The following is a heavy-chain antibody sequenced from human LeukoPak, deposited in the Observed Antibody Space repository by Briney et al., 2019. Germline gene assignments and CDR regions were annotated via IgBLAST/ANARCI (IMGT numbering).Heavy chain of an antibody. D-gene: IGHD5-18*01. Sequence: SETLSLTCTVSGGAISSGGYYWSWIRQHPGKGLEWIGYIYNSGSTYYNPSLKSRVTISVDTSMNQFSLKLSSVSAADTAVYYCAGTGSYGFSPDYWGQGTLVTVSS. CDR2: IYNSGST. V-gene: IGHV4-31*03. J-gene: IGHJ4*02. CDR3: AGTGSYGFSPDY. CDR1: GGAISSGGYY.